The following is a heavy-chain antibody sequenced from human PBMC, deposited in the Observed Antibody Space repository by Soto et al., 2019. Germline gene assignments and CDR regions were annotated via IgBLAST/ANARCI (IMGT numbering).Heavy chain of an antibody. CDR1: GGSISSYY. V-gene: IGHV4-59*01. Sequence: QVQLQESGPGLVKPSETLSLTCTVSGGSISSYYWSWIRQPPGKGLEWIGYIYYSGSTNYNPSLKSRVTISVDTSKNQFSLKLSSETAADTAVYYCARDRMARGWFDPWGQGTLVTVSS. CDR3: ARDRMARGWFDP. D-gene: IGHD5-12*01. J-gene: IGHJ5*02. CDR2: IYYSGST.